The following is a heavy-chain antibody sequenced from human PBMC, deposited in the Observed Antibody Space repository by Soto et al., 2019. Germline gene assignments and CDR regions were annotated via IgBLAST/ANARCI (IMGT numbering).Heavy chain of an antibody. CDR2: IYYSGST. V-gene: IGHV4-59*01. Sequence: SETLSLTCTVSGGSISSYYWSWIRQPPGKGLEWIGYIYYSGSTNYNPSFKSRVTISVDTSKNQFSLKLSSVTAADTAVYYCARDRVARTGGYWYYGMDVWGQGTTVTVSS. CDR1: GGSISSYY. D-gene: IGHD7-27*01. CDR3: ARDRVARTGGYWYYGMDV. J-gene: IGHJ6*02.